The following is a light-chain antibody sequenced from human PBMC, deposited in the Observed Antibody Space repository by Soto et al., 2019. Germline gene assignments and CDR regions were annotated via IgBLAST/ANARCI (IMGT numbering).Light chain of an antibody. CDR1: SSNIGSNY. CDR2: RNN. CDR3: AAWDDSLSGFYV. V-gene: IGLV1-47*01. Sequence: QSVLNQPPSASGTPGQRVTISCSGSSSNIGSNYVYWYQQLPGTAPKLLIYRNNQRPSGVPDRFSGYKSGTSASLAISGLRSEDEADYYCAAWDDSLSGFYVFGTGTQLTVL. J-gene: IGLJ1*01.